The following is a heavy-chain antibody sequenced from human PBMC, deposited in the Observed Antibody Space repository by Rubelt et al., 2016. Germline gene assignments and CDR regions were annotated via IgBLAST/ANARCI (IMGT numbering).Heavy chain of an antibody. J-gene: IGHJ6*02. CDR1: FA. CDR3: ARVAAARPHYRGYGMDV. D-gene: IGHD6-6*01. Sequence: FAMHWVRQAPGKGLEWVSVISYDGKNKYYADSVEGRFTISRDNSKNTLYLQMNSLRAEDTAVYYCARVAAARPHYRGYGMDVWGQGTTVTVSS. CDR2: ISYDGKNK. V-gene: IGHV3-30*04.